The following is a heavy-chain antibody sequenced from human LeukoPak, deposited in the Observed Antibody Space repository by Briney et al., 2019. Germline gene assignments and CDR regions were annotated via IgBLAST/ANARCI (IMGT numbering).Heavy chain of an antibody. CDR2: INAGNGNT. CDR1: GYTITGYY. J-gene: IGHJ5*02. D-gene: IGHD4-17*01. Sequence: GASVKVSCKAPGYTITGYYMHWVRQAPGQGLEWMGWINAGNGNTKYSQKFQGRVTITRDTSASTAYMELSSLRSEDTAVYYCARGPRDYRQYNWFDPWGQGTLVTVSS. V-gene: IGHV1-3*01. CDR3: ARGPRDYRQYNWFDP.